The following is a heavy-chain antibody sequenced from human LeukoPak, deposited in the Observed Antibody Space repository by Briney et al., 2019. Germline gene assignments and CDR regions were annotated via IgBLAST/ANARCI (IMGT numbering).Heavy chain of an antibody. CDR2: MNPNSGNT. CDR3: ARPLPNGDDAFDI. V-gene: IGHV1-8*01. J-gene: IGHJ3*02. D-gene: IGHD2-8*01. CDR1: GYTFTSYD. Sequence: ASVKVSCKASGYTFTSYDINWVRQATGQGLEWMGWMNPNSGNTGYAHKFQGRVTMTRNTSISTAYMELSSLRSEDTAVYYCARPLPNGDDAFDIWGQGTMVTVSS.